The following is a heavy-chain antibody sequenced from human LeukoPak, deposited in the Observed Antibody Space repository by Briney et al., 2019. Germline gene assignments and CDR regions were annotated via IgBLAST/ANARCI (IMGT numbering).Heavy chain of an antibody. CDR2: IYYSGST. CDR1: GGSISSSTYY. J-gene: IGHJ5*02. V-gene: IGHV4-39*07. D-gene: IGHD4-17*01. Sequence: SETLSLTCTVSGGSISSSTYYWGWIRQPPGKGLEWIGSIYYSGSTYYNPSLKSRVTISVDTSKNQFSLKLSSVTAADTAVYYCATTPVTTGGPNLGNNWYDPWGQGTLVTVSS. CDR3: ATTPVTTGGPNLGNNWYDP.